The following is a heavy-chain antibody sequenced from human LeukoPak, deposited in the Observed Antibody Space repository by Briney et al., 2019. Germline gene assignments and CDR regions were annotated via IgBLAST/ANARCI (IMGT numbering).Heavy chain of an antibody. Sequence: ASVKVSCKASGYTVSDYFIHWVRQAPAQGLEWMGRINPNSGVTEYAHNFQARVTMTRDTSISVSYMELNRLTSDDTAVYYCARDLSSTSNWELDYWGQGTLVTVSS. D-gene: IGHD7-27*01. CDR2: INPNSGVT. J-gene: IGHJ4*02. CDR1: GYTVSDYF. CDR3: ARDLSSTSNWELDY. V-gene: IGHV1-2*06.